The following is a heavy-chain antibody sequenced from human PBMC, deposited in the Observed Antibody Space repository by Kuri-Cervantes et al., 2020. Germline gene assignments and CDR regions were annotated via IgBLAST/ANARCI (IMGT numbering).Heavy chain of an antibody. CDR3: ARGRVVGATLDY. Sequence: GESLKISCAASGFTFSSYGMHWVRQAPGKGLEWVSSISSSSSYIYYADSVKGRFTISRDNAKNSLYLQMNSLRAEDTAVYYCARGRVVGATLDYWGQGTLVTVSS. CDR1: GFTFSSYG. D-gene: IGHD1-26*01. J-gene: IGHJ4*02. V-gene: IGHV3-21*01. CDR2: ISSSSSYI.